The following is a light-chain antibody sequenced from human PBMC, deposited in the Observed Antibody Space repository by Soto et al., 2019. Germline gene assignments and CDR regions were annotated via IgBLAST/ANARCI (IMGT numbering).Light chain of an antibody. CDR3: QQYGGSPRT. CDR1: QSIGTK. CDR2: GAS. J-gene: IGKJ1*01. Sequence: EVVMTQSPATLSVSPGERATLSCRASQSIGTKLAWYQQKPGQAPRLLIYGASNRATDIPARFGGSGSGTEFTLTISSLRSEDFAVYYCQQYGGSPRTFGQGTKVEVK. V-gene: IGKV3-15*01.